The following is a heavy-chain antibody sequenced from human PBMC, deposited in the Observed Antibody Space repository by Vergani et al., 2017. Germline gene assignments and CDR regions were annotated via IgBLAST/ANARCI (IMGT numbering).Heavy chain of an antibody. V-gene: IGHV1-18*01. J-gene: IGHJ6*02. Sequence: QVQLVQSGAEVKKPGASVKVSCKASGYTFTSYGISWVRQAPGQGLEWMGWISAYNGNTNYAQKLRGRVTMTTDTSTSTAYMELRSLRSDETAVYYCAKPPHSSSSWPEDYYYYGMDVWGQGTTVTVSS. CDR1: GYTFTSYG. D-gene: IGHD6-13*01. CDR2: ISAYNGNT. CDR3: AKPPHSSSSWPEDYYYYGMDV.